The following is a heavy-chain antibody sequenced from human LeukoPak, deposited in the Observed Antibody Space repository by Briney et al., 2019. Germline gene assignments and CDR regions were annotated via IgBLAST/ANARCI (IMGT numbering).Heavy chain of an antibody. Sequence: GGSLRLSCTATGFTFGDYAMSWFRQAPGKGLEWVGFIRSKAYGGTTEYAASVNGRFTISRDDSKSIAHLQMNSLKTEDTAVYYCTRSYYDSSGYYKYWGQGTLVTVSS. CDR1: GFTFGDYA. J-gene: IGHJ4*02. V-gene: IGHV3-49*03. CDR3: TRSYYDSSGYYKY. D-gene: IGHD3-22*01. CDR2: IRSKAYGGTT.